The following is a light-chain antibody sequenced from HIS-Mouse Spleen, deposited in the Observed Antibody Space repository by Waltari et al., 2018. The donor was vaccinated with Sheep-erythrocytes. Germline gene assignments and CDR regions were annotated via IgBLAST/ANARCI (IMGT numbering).Light chain of an antibody. Sequence: SYELTQPPSVSVSPGQTASITCSGDKLGDKYSCWYQQKPGQSPVLVIYQDSKRPSGSPERCSGCNSVNPATLTISGTQAMDEADYYCQAWDSSTAVFGGGTKLTVL. J-gene: IGLJ2*01. CDR2: QDS. V-gene: IGLV3-1*01. CDR1: KLGDKY. CDR3: QAWDSSTAV.